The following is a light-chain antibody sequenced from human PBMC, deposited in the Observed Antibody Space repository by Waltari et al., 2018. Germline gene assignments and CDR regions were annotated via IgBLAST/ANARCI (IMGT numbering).Light chain of an antibody. CDR2: AAS. CDR1: QSIGRY. J-gene: IGKJ1*01. V-gene: IGKV3-20*01. Sequence: EVVLTLSPGTLSLSPGERATLSCRASQSIGRYLVWYQQRPGQAPRLLIYAASTRATGIPDRFSGSGSGTDFTLTISRLEPEDFAVYYCQNHERLPATFGQGTKVEIK. CDR3: QNHERLPAT.